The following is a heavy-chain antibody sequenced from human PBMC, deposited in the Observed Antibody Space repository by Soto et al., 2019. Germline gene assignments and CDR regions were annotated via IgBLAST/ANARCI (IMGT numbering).Heavy chain of an antibody. Sequence: QVQLVQSGPEVKKPGASVKVSCKASAYTFTTYGISWVRQAPGQGLEWMGWISGYNGQTNYPQKFRGRVTLTTDTSTITAYMELRSLRSDDKSMYYCARDNRKELWVEGLNAMDVWGQGTTVTVSS. D-gene: IGHD3-10*01. CDR1: AYTFTTYG. V-gene: IGHV1-18*04. CDR3: ARDNRKELWVEGLNAMDV. CDR2: ISGYNGQT. J-gene: IGHJ6*02.